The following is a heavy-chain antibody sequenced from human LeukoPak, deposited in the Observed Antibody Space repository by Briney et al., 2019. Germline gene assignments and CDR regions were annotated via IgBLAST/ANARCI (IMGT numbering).Heavy chain of an antibody. Sequence: PSETLSLTCAVYGGSFSGYYWSWIRQPPGKGLEWIGEINHSGSTNYNPSLKSRVTISVDTSKNQFSLKLSSVTAADTAVYYCAREGVEGYYDSSWGAFDIWGQGTMVTVSS. CDR1: GGSFSGYY. V-gene: IGHV4-34*01. J-gene: IGHJ3*02. CDR2: INHSGST. D-gene: IGHD3-22*01. CDR3: AREGVEGYYDSSWGAFDI.